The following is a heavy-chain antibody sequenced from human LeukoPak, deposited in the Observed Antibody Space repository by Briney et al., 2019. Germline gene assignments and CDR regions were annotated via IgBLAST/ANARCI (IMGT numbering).Heavy chain of an antibody. CDR1: GGTFSSYA. D-gene: IGHD3-22*01. CDR3: ARGVIYYDSSGLLTDAFDI. V-gene: IGHV1-69*04. CDR2: IIPILGIA. J-gene: IGHJ3*02. Sequence: SVKVSCKASGGTFSSYAISWVRQAPGQGLEWMGRIIPILGIANYAQKFQGRVTITADKSTSTAYMELSSLRSEDTAVYYCARGVIYYDSSGLLTDAFDIWGQGTMVTVSS.